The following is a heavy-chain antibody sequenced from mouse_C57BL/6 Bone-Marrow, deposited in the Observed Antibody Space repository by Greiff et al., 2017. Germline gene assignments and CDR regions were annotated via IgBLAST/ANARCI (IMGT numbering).Heavy chain of an antibody. J-gene: IGHJ4*01. CDR1: GFNFKNTY. CDR2: IEPANGNT. Sequence: VQLQQSVAELVRPGASVKLSCTASGFNFKNTYMHWVKQRPEQGLEWIGRIEPANGNTKYASKFQDKATLTAATSSNTAYLQLSRLTSEDTAIYYCASSTVEGHYAMDDWGQGTSVTVSS. CDR3: ASSTVEGHYAMDD. V-gene: IGHV14-3*01. D-gene: IGHD2-12*01.